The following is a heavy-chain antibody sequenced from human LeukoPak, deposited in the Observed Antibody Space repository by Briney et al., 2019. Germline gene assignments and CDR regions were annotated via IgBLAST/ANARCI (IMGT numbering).Heavy chain of an antibody. CDR1: GFTVSSNY. D-gene: IGHD1-7*01. Sequence: PGGSLRLSCAASGFTVSSNYMSWVRQAPGKGLEWVSVIYSGGSTYYADSEKGRFTISRDNSKNTLYLQMNSLRAEDTAVYYCARASNWNYSYYYYYMDVWGKGTTVTVSS. CDR3: ARASNWNYSYYYYYMDV. V-gene: IGHV3-66*02. J-gene: IGHJ6*03. CDR2: IYSGGST.